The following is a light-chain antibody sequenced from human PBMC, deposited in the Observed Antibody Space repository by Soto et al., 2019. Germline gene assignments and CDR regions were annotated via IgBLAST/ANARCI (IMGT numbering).Light chain of an antibody. V-gene: IGKV3-20*01. Sequence: PGERGTRSWRASQRVSSSYLTWYQQKPGQAPRLLIYGASTRATGIPARFSGSGSGTDFTLTISSLQPEDFAVYYCQQYDISPWTFGHGTTGDI. CDR3: QQYDISPWT. J-gene: IGKJ1*01. CDR2: GAS. CDR1: QRVSSSY.